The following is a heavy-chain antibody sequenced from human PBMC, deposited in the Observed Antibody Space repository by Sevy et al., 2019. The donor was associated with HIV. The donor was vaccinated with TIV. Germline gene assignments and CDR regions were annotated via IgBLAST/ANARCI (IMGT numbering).Heavy chain of an antibody. J-gene: IGHJ5*01. CDR1: GGSLMSPTFY. CDR3: VRDHHLRGRHWFDS. V-gene: IGHV4-39*02. D-gene: IGHD3-16*01. CDR2: MHYGGGT. Sequence: SETLSLTCTASGGSLMSPTFYWGWVRQPPGERLEWIAAMHYGGGTYSNPSLKDRLAMSIDTSKNQFCLNLTSVTAADAAVYHCVRDHHLRGRHWFDSWGQGALVTVSS.